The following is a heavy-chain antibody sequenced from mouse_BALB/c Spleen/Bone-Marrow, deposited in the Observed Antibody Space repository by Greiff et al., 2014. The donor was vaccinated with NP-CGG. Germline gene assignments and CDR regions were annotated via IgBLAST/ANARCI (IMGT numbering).Heavy chain of an antibody. D-gene: IGHD3-1*01. CDR1: GYTFTDYN. CDR2: IYPYNGYT. CDR3: ARSGVLHAMDY. Sequence: VQLQQSGPELVKPGASVKISCKASGYTFTDYNMHWVKQSHGKSLEWIGYIYPYNGYTGYNQKFKSKATLTVDNSSSTAYMEFRSLTSEDSAVYSCARSGVLHAMDYWGQGTSVTVSS. J-gene: IGHJ4*01. V-gene: IGHV1S29*02.